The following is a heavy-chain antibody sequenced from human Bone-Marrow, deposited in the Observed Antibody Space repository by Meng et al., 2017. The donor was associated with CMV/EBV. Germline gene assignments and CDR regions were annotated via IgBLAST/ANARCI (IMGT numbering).Heavy chain of an antibody. CDR3: ARDRLSPHVFWSGPPSSGYYYGMDV. Sequence: GESLKISCAVSGFTFSSYAMSWVRQAPGKGLEWVSAISGSGGSTYYADSVKGRFTISRDNSKNTLYLQMNSLRAEDTAVYYCARDRLSPHVFWSGPPSSGYYYGMDVWGQGTTVTVSS. CDR1: GFTFSSYA. CDR2: ISGSGGST. J-gene: IGHJ6*02. D-gene: IGHD3-3*01. V-gene: IGHV3-23*01.